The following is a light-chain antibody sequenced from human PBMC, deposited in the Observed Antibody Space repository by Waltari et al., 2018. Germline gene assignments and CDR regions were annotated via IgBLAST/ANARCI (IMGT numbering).Light chain of an antibody. CDR1: DSNFGTGYV. CDR3: QDYDKSLSSVV. CDR2: SNS. Sequence: QSVLTQPPSVSGAPGQRVTLSCTGTDSNFGTGYVVHWYQQFPGTAPTLLIYSNSNRPSGVPDRFSVCRSGTAASLTITGLQAEDEADYYCQDYDKSLSSVVFGGGTKVTVL. V-gene: IGLV1-40*01. J-gene: IGLJ2*01.